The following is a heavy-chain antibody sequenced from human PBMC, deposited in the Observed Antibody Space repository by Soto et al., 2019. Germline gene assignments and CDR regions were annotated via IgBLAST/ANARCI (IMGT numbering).Heavy chain of an antibody. V-gene: IGHV3-48*02. J-gene: IGHJ4*02. CDR3: ARDRSPTYYYDSSAGGKFDY. D-gene: IGHD3-22*01. CDR2: ISSSSSTI. CDR1: GFTFSSYS. Sequence: VQLVDSGGGLVQPGGSLRLSCAASGFTFSSYSMNWVRQAPGKGLEWVSYISSSSSTIYYADSVKGRFTISRDNAKNSLYLQMNSLRDEDTAVYYCARDRSPTYYYDSSAGGKFDYWGQGTLVTVSS.